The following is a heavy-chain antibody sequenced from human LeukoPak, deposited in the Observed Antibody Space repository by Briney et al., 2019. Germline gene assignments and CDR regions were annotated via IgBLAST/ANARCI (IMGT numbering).Heavy chain of an antibody. CDR2: ISAYNGNT. J-gene: IGHJ5*02. V-gene: IGHV1-18*01. CDR1: GYTFTSYG. D-gene: IGHD6-13*01. Sequence: VSVKVSCKASGYTFTSYGISWVRQAPGQGLEWMGWISAYNGNTNYAQKLQGRVTMTTDTSTSTAYMELRSLRSDDTAVYYCVREETGYSSSWYWFDPWGQGTLVTVSS. CDR3: VREETGYSSSWYWFDP.